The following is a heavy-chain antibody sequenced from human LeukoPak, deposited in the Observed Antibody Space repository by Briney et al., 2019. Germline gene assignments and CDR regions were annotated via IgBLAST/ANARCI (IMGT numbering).Heavy chain of an antibody. D-gene: IGHD2-2*01. CDR1: GFTFSTYV. CDR3: ARGGSRALTRNYGMDV. V-gene: IGHV3-33*01. Sequence: GGSLRLSCAASGFTFSTYVIHWVRQAPGKGLEWVAVIWYDGSNKEYADSVKGRFTVSRDNSKNTLYLQMNSLRVEDTAVYYCARGGSRALTRNYGMDVWGRGTTVTIS. J-gene: IGHJ6*02. CDR2: IWYDGSNK.